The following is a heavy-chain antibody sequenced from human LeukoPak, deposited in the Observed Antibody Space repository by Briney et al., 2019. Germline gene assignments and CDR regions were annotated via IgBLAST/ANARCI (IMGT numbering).Heavy chain of an antibody. Sequence: SETLSLTCAVYGGSFSGYYWSWIRQPPGKGLEWIGEINHSGSTNYNPSLKSRVTISVDTSKNQFSLKLSSVTAADTAVYYCARIKMRELRANFDHWGQGTLVTVSS. CDR2: INHSGST. J-gene: IGHJ4*02. D-gene: IGHD1-26*01. V-gene: IGHV4-34*01. CDR1: GGSFSGYY. CDR3: ARIKMRELRANFDH.